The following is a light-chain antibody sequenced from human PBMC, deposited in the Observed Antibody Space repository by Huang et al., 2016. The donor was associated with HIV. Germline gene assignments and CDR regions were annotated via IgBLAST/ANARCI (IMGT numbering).Light chain of an antibody. J-gene: IGKJ2*01. V-gene: IGKV2-28*01. Sequence: DIVMTQSPLSLPVTPGEPASISCRSSQSLLESKGNNSLDWYLQQPGQSPQLLMYMAFYGASGVPDKFSVGGSGTNFTLKISKVEAEDVGIYYCMQALQTPYTCGQGTRLEIK. CDR3: MQALQTPYT. CDR2: MAF. CDR1: QSLLESKGNNS.